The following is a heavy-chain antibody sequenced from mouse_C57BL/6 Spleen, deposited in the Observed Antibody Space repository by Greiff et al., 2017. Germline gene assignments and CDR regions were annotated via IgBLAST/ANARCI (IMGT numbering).Heavy chain of an antibody. V-gene: IGHV5-17*01. D-gene: IGHD3-3*01. CDR1: GFTFSDYG. J-gene: IGHJ2*01. CDR2: ISSGSSTI. Sequence: EVQVVESGGGLVQPGGSLKLSCAASGFTFSDYGMHWVRQAPEKGLEWVAYISSGSSTIYYADTVKGRFIISRDNAKNTLFLQMTSLRSEDTAMCYWARGWGDFFDYGGQGTTLTVSS. CDR3: ARGWGDFFDY.